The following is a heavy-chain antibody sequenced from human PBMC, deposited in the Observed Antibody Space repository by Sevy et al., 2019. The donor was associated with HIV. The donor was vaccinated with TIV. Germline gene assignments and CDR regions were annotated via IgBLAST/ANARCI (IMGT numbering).Heavy chain of an antibody. J-gene: IGHJ6*03. CDR2: IYYSGST. Sequence: SETLSLTCTVSGGSISSYYWSWIRQPPGKGLEWIGYIYYSGSTNYNPSLKSRVTISVDTSKNQFSLKLSSVTAADTAVYYCARVGAAAGFSYYYYYMDVWGKGTTVTVSS. CDR3: ARVGAAAGFSYYYYYMDV. D-gene: IGHD6-13*01. V-gene: IGHV4-59*01. CDR1: GGSISSYY.